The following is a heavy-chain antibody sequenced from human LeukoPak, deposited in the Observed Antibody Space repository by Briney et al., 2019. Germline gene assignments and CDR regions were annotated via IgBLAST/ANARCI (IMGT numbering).Heavy chain of an antibody. V-gene: IGHV2-5*01. CDR3: AHSSYGF. D-gene: IGHD4-17*01. CDR2: IYWNDDK. Sequence: SGPTLVNPTQTLTLTCIFSGFSLSSIGVGVGWIRQPPGKALEWLALIYWNDDKRYSPFLKSRLTITKDTSKNQVVLTMTSMDPVDTATYYCAHSSYGFWGQGTTVTVSS. J-gene: IGHJ6*02. CDR1: GFSLSSIGVG.